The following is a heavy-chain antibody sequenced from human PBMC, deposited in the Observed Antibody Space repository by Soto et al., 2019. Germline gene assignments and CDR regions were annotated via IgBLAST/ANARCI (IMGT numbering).Heavy chain of an antibody. V-gene: IGHV5-51*01. CDR1: GYTFSSNW. J-gene: IGHJ5*02. D-gene: IGHD6-13*01. CDR3: ARGTSWYNWFDP. Sequence: LGESLKISCQGSGYTFSSNWIAWVRQMPGKGLEWMGIIYPDDSDTRYSPSFQGQVTISADKSLSTAYLQWSSLKASDTAMYYCARGTSWYNWFDPWGQGTPVTVSS. CDR2: IYPDDSDT.